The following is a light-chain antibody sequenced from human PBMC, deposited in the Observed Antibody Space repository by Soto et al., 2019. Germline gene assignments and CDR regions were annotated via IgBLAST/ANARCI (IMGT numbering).Light chain of an antibody. CDR3: QQYDKSWT. CDR1: QSVSHNY. V-gene: IGKV3-20*01. CDR2: GAS. J-gene: IGKJ1*01. Sequence: EVVLTQSPGTLSLSPGERATLSCRASQSVSHNYLAWYQQKPGRAPRLLIYGASSRATGVPDRFSGSGSGTDFTLTISALEPGDFAVYWWQQYDKSWTFGQGTKVDIK.